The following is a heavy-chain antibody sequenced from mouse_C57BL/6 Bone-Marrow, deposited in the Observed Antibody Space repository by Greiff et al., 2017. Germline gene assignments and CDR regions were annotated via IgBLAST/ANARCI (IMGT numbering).Heavy chain of an antibody. D-gene: IGHD2-4*01. J-gene: IGHJ4*01. V-gene: IGHV1-64*01. Sequence: QVQLQQPGAELVKPGASVKLSCKASGYTFTNYWMHWVKQRPGQGLEWIGMMNPNGGSPDYNEKFKSEATLRVDKSSRTAYMELSSLTSEDSAVYDCARSYDYDDDTMVYWGQGTSVTVSS. CDR2: MNPNGGSP. CDR1: GYTFTNYW. CDR3: ARSYDYDDDTMVY.